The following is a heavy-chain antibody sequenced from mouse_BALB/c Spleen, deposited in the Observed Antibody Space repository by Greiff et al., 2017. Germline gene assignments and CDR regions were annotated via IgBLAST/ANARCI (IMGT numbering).Heavy chain of an antibody. D-gene: IGHD1-1*01. J-gene: IGHJ4*01. CDR2: INPYNGGT. CDR1: GYSFTGYT. Sequence: VQLQQSGPELVKPGASMKISCKASGYSFTGYTMNWVKQIHGKNLEWIGLINPYNGGTSYNQKFKGKATLTVDKSSSTAYMELLSLTSEDSAVYYCARNYYGSSYGAMDYWGQGTSVTVSS. CDR3: ARNYYGSSYGAMDY. V-gene: IGHV1-18*01.